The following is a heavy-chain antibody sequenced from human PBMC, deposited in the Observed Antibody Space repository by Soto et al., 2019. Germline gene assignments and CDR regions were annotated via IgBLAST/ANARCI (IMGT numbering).Heavy chain of an antibody. CDR3: AKSEYCSSTSCYRGEYYYYGMDV. CDR2: IIPIFGTA. V-gene: IGHV1-69*13. J-gene: IGHJ6*02. Sequence: SVKVSCKASGGAFSSYAISWVRQAPGQGLEWMGGIIPIFGTANYAQKFQGRVTITADESTSTAYMELSSLRSEDTAVYYCAKSEYCSSTSCYRGEYYYYGMDVWGQGTTVTVSS. CDR1: GGAFSSYA. D-gene: IGHD2-2*01.